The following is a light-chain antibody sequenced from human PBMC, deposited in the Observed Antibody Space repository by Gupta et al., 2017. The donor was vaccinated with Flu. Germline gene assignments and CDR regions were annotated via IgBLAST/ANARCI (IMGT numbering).Light chain of an antibody. CDR2: AAS. J-gene: IGKJ2*01. CDR3: QQSYSTPRT. Sequence: DIKMTQSPSSLSESVGDRVTITCRASQSISSYLNWYQQKPGKAPKLLIYAASSLQSGVPSRFSGSGSGTDFTLTISSLQPEDFATYYCQQSYSTPRTFGQETKLEIK. CDR1: QSISSY. V-gene: IGKV1-39*01.